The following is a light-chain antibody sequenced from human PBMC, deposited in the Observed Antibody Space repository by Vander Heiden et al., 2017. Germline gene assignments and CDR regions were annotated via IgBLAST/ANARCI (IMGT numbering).Light chain of an antibody. J-gene: IGKJ2*01. CDR2: GAS. V-gene: IGKV3-20*01. CDR1: ESVSSSY. Sequence: EIVLTQSPGTLSLSPGERTTLPCGASESVSSSYIAWYQQKPGQAPRLLIYGASSRATGIPDRFSGSGSGTDFTLTISRLEPEDFAVYYCQQYGTSPRTFGQGTKLEIK. CDR3: QQYGTSPRT.